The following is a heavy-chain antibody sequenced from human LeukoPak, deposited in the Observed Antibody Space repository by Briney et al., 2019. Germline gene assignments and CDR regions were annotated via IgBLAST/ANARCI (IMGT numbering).Heavy chain of an antibody. CDR3: ARVPGRWEPLDY. J-gene: IGHJ4*02. CDR2: IYYSGST. V-gene: IGHV4-61*01. D-gene: IGHD1-26*01. Sequence: PSETLSLTCTVSGGSVSSGSYYWSWIRQPPGKGLEWIGYIYYSGSTNYNPSLKSRVTISVDTSKNQFSLKLSSVTAADTAVYYCARVPGRWEPLDYWGQGTLVTVSS. CDR1: GGSVSSGSYY.